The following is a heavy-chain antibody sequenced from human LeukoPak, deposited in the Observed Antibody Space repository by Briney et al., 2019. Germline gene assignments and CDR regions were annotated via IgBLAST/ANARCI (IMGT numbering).Heavy chain of an antibody. V-gene: IGHV3-53*01. J-gene: IGHJ2*01. CDR1: GFTVSSNY. Sequence: GGSLRLSCAASGFTVSSNYMSWVRQAPGKGLEWVSVIYSGGNTYYADSVKGRFTISRDNSKNTLYLQMNSLRAEDTAVYYCARGLQANYYDSSGYHSTAGWYFDLWGRGTLVTVSS. CDR3: ARGLQANYYDSSGYHSTAGWYFDL. D-gene: IGHD3-22*01. CDR2: IYSGGNT.